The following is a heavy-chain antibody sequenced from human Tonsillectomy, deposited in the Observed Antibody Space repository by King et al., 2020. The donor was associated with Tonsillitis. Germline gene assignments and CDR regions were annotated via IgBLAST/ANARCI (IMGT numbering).Heavy chain of an antibody. J-gene: IGHJ4*02. CDR3: ARTYYYDSSGYYLYYFDY. D-gene: IGHD3-22*01. CDR1: GYRFTSYW. V-gene: IGHV5-10-1*03. Sequence: VQLVESGAEVKKPGESLRISCTGSGYRFTSYWISWVRQMPGKGLEWMGRIDPSDSYTNYSPSFQGHVTISADKSISTAYLQWSSLKASDTAIYYCARTYYYDSSGYYLYYFDYWGQGTLVTVSS. CDR2: IDPSDSYT.